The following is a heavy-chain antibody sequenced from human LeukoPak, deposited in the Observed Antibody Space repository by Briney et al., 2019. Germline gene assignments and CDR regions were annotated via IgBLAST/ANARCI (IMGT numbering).Heavy chain of an antibody. Sequence: GASVKVSCRASGYTFTSYDINWVRQATGQGLEWMGWMNPNSGNTGYAQKFQGRVTMTRNASISTAYMELSSLTSEDTAVDYCSRGSYGKLDYWGQGTLVTVSS. CDR1: GYTFTSYD. D-gene: IGHD1-26*01. J-gene: IGHJ4*02. CDR2: MNPNSGNT. V-gene: IGHV1-8*01. CDR3: SRGSYGKLDY.